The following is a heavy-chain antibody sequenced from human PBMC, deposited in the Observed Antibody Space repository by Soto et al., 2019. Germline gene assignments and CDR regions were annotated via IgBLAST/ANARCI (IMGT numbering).Heavy chain of an antibody. D-gene: IGHD6-19*01. CDR1: GFTFSSYG. CDR2: IWYDGSNK. CDR3: ARWERMVSSGSTASLLIRNPKMMTYYYYYGMDV. J-gene: IGHJ6*02. Sequence: GGSLRLSCAASGFTFSSYGMHWVRQAPGKGLEWVAVIWYDGSNKYYADSVKGRFTISRDNSKNTLYLQMNSLRAEDTAVYYCARWERMVSSGSTASLLIRNPKMMTYYYYYGMDVWGQGTTVTVSS. V-gene: IGHV3-33*01.